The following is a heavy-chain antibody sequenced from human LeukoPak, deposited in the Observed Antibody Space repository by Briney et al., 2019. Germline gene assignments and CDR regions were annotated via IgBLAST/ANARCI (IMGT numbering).Heavy chain of an antibody. CDR1: GFTFTRRW. J-gene: IGHJ4*02. CDR2: INDNGGTT. CDR3: AKGLGSGWYLFEY. V-gene: IGHV3-74*01. Sequence: GGSLRLSCAASGFTFTRRWMHWVRQAPGKGLVWASHINDNGGTTTYADSVKGRFTISRDDSKNTLYVQMNSLRAEDTAVYYCAKGLGSGWYLFEYWGQGTLVTVSS. D-gene: IGHD6-19*01.